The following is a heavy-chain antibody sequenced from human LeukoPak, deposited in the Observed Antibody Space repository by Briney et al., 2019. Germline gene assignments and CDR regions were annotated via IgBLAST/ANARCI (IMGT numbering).Heavy chain of an antibody. CDR2: IFYSGTT. CDR1: GFTFSSYA. V-gene: IGHV4-39*07. J-gene: IGHJ5*01. Sequence: GSLRLSCAASGFTFSSYAMSWVRQAPGKGLEWIGSIFYSGTTYYNPSVKSRVTISLDTSKNHFFVNLTSVTAADTATYYCARARGMTNNWFDSWAREPWSPSPQ. D-gene: IGHD4-11*01. CDR3: ARARGMTNNWFDS.